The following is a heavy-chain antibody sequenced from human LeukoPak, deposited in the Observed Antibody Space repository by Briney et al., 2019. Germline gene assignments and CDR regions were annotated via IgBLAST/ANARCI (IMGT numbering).Heavy chain of an antibody. V-gene: IGHV4-39*01. J-gene: IGHJ4*02. D-gene: IGHD2-15*01. CDR1: GGSIRSSTYY. CDR2: INYSGST. Sequence: SETLSLTCTVSGGSIRSSTYYWGWIRQPPGKGLEWVGNINYSGSTYYNPSLKSRVIISVDASKKQFSLKLSSVSAADTAVYYCAGVLVVGLTAYFDSWGQGALVTVSS. CDR3: AGVLVVGLTAYFDS.